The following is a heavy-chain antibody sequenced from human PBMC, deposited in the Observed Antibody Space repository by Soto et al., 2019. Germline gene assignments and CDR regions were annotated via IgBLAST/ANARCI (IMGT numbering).Heavy chain of an antibody. D-gene: IGHD3-10*01. Sequence: GVSLTLSGPLSGLPFSSYAMDYISRAPGKGLERVAVISSDGNDKYHADSVTGRFTISRDNSNNTLFLQMSSLSAEYTAILFCSKDSGRGSADYYFDYWGQGTLVTVSS. CDR3: SKDSGRGSADYYFDY. J-gene: IGHJ4*02. CDR1: GLPFSSYA. V-gene: IGHV3-30*18. CDR2: ISSDGNDK.